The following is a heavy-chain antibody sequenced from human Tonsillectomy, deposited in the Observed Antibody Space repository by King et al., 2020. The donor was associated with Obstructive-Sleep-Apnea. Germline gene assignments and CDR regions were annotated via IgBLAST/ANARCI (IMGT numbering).Heavy chain of an antibody. CDR2: IWYDGSKK. CDR1: GFTFSSYG. Sequence: VQLVESGGGVVQPGRSLRLSCAASGFTFSSYGMHWVRQAPGKGLEWVAVIWYDGSKKYYADSVKGRFTISRDNSKNTLYLQMNSLRAEDTAVYYCAKNGGDIVVVPADTYYYYGMDVWGQGTTVTVSS. J-gene: IGHJ6*02. CDR3: AKNGGDIVVVPADTYYYYGMDV. V-gene: IGHV3-33*06. D-gene: IGHD2-2*01.